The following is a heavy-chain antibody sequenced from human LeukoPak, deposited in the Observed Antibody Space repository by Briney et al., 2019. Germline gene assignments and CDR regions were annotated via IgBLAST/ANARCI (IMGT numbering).Heavy chain of an antibody. Sequence: PGRSLRLSCTASGFTFSSYGMHWVRQAPGKGLGWVAVISYDGSNKYYADSVKGRFTISRDNSKNTLYLQMNSLRAEDTAVYYCAKGQKDTTMALFDYWGQGTLVTVSS. CDR1: GFTFSSYG. CDR2: ISYDGSNK. CDR3: AKGQKDTTMALFDY. J-gene: IGHJ4*02. D-gene: IGHD5-18*01. V-gene: IGHV3-30*18.